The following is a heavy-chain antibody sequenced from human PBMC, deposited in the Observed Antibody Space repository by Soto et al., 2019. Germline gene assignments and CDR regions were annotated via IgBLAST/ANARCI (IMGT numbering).Heavy chain of an antibody. CDR3: ARTITIDSRSDP. CDR2: ISTYNGNT. Sequence: ASVKVSCKTSGYTFTSYGISWLRQAPGQGLEWMGWISTYNGNTDYAHNLQGRVTMTTDSSTTTAYMELRSLKSDDTAVYYCARTITIDSRSDPWGQGTLVTVSS. D-gene: IGHD3-22*01. V-gene: IGHV1-18*04. J-gene: IGHJ5*02. CDR1: GYTFTSYG.